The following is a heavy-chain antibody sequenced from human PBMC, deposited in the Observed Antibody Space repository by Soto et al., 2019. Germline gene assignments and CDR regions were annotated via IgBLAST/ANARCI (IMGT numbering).Heavy chain of an antibody. CDR2: INPSGGST. V-gene: IGHV1-46*01. CDR3: ARYDYNGYYFDY. D-gene: IGHD4-4*01. J-gene: IGHJ4*02. Sequence: ASVKVSCKASGYTFSTYYMHWVRQAPGQGYEWMGIINPSGGSTTYAQKFQGRVTMTRDTSTTTVYMELSSLRSEDTAVYYCARYDYNGYYFDYWGQGTLVTVSS. CDR1: GYTFSTYY.